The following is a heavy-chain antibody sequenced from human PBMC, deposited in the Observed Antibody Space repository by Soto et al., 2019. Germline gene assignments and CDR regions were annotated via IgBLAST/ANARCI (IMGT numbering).Heavy chain of an antibody. D-gene: IGHD2-15*01. Sequence: GGSLRLSCAASGFTFSSYSMNWVRQAPGKGLEWVSSISSSSSYIYYADSVKGRFTISRDNAKNSLYLQMNSLRAEDTAVYYCARDFCSGGSCYYYYMDVWGKGTTVTVSS. CDR1: GFTFSSYS. CDR2: ISSSSSYI. J-gene: IGHJ6*03. CDR3: ARDFCSGGSCYYYYMDV. V-gene: IGHV3-21*01.